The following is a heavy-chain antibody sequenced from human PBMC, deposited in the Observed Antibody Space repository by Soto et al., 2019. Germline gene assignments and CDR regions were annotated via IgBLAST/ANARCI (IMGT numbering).Heavy chain of an antibody. D-gene: IGHD1-26*01. CDR3: AKDHREGIYGMDV. CDR2: ISGSGGST. J-gene: IGHJ6*02. V-gene: IGHV3-23*01. Sequence: PGGSLRLSCAASGFTFSSYAMSWVRQAPGKGLEWVSAISGSGGSTYYADSVKGRFAISRDNSKNTLYLQMNSLRAEDTAVYYCAKDHREGIYGMDVWGQGTTVTVSS. CDR1: GFTFSSYA.